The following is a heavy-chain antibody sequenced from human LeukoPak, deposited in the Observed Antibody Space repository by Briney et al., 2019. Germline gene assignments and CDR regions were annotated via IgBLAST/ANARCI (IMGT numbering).Heavy chain of an antibody. CDR3: ARRMDSSGYYYSRYFDY. D-gene: IGHD3-22*01. CDR1: GGSISSSNYY. Sequence: PSETLSLTCTVSGGSISSSNYYWDWIRQPPGKGLEWIGSISYSGGTHCNPSLKSRVTISVDTSKNQFSLKLSSVSAADTAVYYCARRMDSSGYYYSRYFDYWGQGTLVTVSS. V-gene: IGHV4-39*01. CDR2: ISYSGGT. J-gene: IGHJ4*02.